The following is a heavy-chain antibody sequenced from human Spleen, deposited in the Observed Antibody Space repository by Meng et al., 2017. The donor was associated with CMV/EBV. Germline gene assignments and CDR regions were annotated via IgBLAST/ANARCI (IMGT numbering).Heavy chain of an antibody. V-gene: IGHV3-23*03. CDR3: AKDPLEGFDY. Sequence: LAGAASGFIFRSYGRSWVRQAPGKGLEWVSMIYSGGTSTYYADPVKGRFAVSRDDSKNTLYLQMNNLRAEDTAIYYCAKDPLEGFDYWGQGILVTVSS. J-gene: IGHJ4*02. CDR1: GFIFRSYG. CDR2: IYSGGTST.